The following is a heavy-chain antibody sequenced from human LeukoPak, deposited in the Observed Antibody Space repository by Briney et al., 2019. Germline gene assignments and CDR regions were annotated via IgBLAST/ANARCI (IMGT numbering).Heavy chain of an antibody. V-gene: IGHV1-8*01. Sequence: ASLKVSCKASAYTFTSYDINWVRQATGQGLEWMGWMNPNSGNTGYAQKFQGRVTMTRNTSISTAYMELSSLRSEDTAVYYCARIPGGYSYGYVLEDYWGQGTLVTVSS. CDR2: MNPNSGNT. J-gene: IGHJ4*02. D-gene: IGHD5-18*01. CDR1: AYTFTSYD. CDR3: ARIPGGYSYGYVLEDY.